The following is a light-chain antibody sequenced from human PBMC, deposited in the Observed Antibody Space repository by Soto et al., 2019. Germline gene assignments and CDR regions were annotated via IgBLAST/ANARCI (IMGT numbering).Light chain of an antibody. J-gene: IGKJ1*01. CDR2: DAS. Sequence: EIVMTQSPATLSVSPGERATLSCRASQSVYSNLAWYQQKPGQAPRLLISDASTRATGIPARFSGSGSGTEFTLTISSLQSEDFAVYYCQQYNKWPPAFGQGTKVEIK. CDR1: QSVYSN. CDR3: QQYNKWPPA. V-gene: IGKV3-15*01.